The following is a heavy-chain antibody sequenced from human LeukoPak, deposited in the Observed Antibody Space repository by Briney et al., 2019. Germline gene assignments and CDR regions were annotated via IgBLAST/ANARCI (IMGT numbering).Heavy chain of an antibody. J-gene: IGHJ4*02. CDR2: ISYDGSNK. V-gene: IGHV3-30*18. Sequence: GGSLRLSCAASGFTFSSYGMHWVRQAPGKGLEWVAVISYDGSNKYYADSVKGRFTISRDNSKNTLYLQMNSLRAEGTAVYYCAKEHYYDSSGYYPSFDYWGQGTLVTVSS. CDR1: GFTFSSYG. D-gene: IGHD3-22*01. CDR3: AKEHYYDSSGYYPSFDY.